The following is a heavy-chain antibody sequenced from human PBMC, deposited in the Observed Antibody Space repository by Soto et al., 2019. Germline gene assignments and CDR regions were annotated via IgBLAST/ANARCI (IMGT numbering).Heavy chain of an antibody. J-gene: IGHJ6*02. CDR2: ISTYNGNT. CDR1: GYTFTTYD. CDR3: ARDPYHVLLVNAPNLYGIDV. D-gene: IGHD2-8*01. V-gene: IGHV1-18*01. Sequence: GASVKVSCKASGYTFTTYDISWVRQAPGQGLEWMGRISTYNGNTNYPQSLQGRLTMTTDTSTTTAYMELRSLRSDDTAVYYCARDPYHVLLVNAPNLYGIDVWGQGTTVPVSS.